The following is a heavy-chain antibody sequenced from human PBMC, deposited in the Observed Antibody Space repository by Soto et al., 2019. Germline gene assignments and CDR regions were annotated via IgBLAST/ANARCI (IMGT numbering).Heavy chain of an antibody. D-gene: IGHD3-3*01. Sequence: GASVKVSSKASGYALTSYDINWVRQSTGQGLEGMGWMNPNSGNTGYAQKFQGRVTMTRNTSISTAYMELSGLRSEDTAVYYCARVYELRFLEWLIPGYYYYMDVWGKGTTVTVSS. CDR2: MNPNSGNT. CDR1: GYALTSYD. J-gene: IGHJ6*03. V-gene: IGHV1-8*01. CDR3: ARVYELRFLEWLIPGYYYYMDV.